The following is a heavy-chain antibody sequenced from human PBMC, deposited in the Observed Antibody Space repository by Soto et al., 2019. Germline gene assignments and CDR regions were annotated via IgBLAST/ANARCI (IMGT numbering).Heavy chain of an antibody. D-gene: IGHD6-19*01. CDR3: AVRGGSGWYALLDY. Sequence: ASVKVSCEASGGTFSSYAISWVRQAPGQGLEWMGGNIPILGSIKSAQKFQGRITITADESTSTAYMELSSLRSDDTAVYFCAVRGGSGWYALLDYWGQGTLVTVSS. V-gene: IGHV1-69*13. J-gene: IGHJ4*02. CDR1: GGTFSSYA. CDR2: NIPILGSI.